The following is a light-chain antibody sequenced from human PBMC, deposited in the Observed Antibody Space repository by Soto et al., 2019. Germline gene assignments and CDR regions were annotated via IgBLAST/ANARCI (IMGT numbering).Light chain of an antibody. CDR3: QQYNKLPLT. Sequence: EVVMTQSPATLSVSRGDGAALSCRASQGVGSNLAWYQQKPGQAPRLLVYGASTRATGVPARFSGSGSGTEFTLTISSLGSEDFAVYYSQQYNKLPLTFGQGTKVEIK. J-gene: IGKJ1*01. CDR2: GAS. V-gene: IGKV3-15*01. CDR1: QGVGSN.